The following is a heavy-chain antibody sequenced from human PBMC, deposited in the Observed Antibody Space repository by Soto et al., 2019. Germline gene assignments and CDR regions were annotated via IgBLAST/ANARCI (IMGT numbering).Heavy chain of an antibody. J-gene: IGHJ5*02. CDR3: ATDQYVWGSYRFLGWFDP. V-gene: IGHV1-24*01. D-gene: IGHD3-16*02. CDR2: FDPEDGET. Sequence: ASVKVSCKVSGYTLTELSMHWVRQAPGKGLEWMGGFDPEDGETIYAQKFQGRVTMTEDTSTDTAYMELSSLRSEDTAVYYCATDQYVWGSYRFLGWFDPWGQGTLVTVSS. CDR1: GYTLTELS.